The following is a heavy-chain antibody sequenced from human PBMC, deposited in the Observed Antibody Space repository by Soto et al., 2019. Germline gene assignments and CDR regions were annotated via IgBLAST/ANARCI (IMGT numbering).Heavy chain of an antibody. Sequence: VASVKVSCKASGYTFTSYDINWVRQATGQGPEWMGWMNPDSGNTGYVQKFQGRVTMTRNTAISTAYMELSSLRSEDTAVYYCARSVGGSNVNFDYWGHGTLFTVSS. D-gene: IGHD3-10*01. V-gene: IGHV1-8*01. CDR2: MNPDSGNT. CDR1: GYTFTSYD. CDR3: ARSVGGSNVNFDY. J-gene: IGHJ4*01.